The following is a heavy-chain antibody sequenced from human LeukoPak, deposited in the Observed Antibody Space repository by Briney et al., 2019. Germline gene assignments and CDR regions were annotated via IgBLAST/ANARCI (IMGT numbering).Heavy chain of an antibody. Sequence: SETLSLTCTVSGGSISSYYWSWIRQPPGKGLEWIGYIYYSGSTNYNPSLKSRVTISVDTSKNQFSLKLSSVTAADMAVYYCATKGNIAAAGFDYWGQGTLVTVSS. J-gene: IGHJ4*02. CDR1: GGSISSYY. CDR3: ATKGNIAAAGFDY. V-gene: IGHV4-59*01. D-gene: IGHD6-13*01. CDR2: IYYSGST.